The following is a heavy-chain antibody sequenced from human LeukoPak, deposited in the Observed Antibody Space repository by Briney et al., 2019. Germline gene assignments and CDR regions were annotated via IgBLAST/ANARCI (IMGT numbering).Heavy chain of an antibody. CDR3: ARRSMEADLYYFDY. J-gene: IGHJ4*02. CDR2: ISAYNGNT. V-gene: IGHV1-18*01. D-gene: IGHD2/OR15-2a*01. Sequence: ASVKVSCKASGYTFINYGINWVRQAPGQGLEWMGWISAYNGNTNYAQKLQGRVTMTTDTSTSTAYMELRSLRSDDTAVYYCARRSMEADLYYFDYWGQGTLVTVSS. CDR1: GYTFINYG.